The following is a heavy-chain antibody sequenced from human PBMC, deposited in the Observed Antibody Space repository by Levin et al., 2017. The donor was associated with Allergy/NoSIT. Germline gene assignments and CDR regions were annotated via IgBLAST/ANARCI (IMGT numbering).Heavy chain of an antibody. D-gene: IGHD1-1*01. CDR2: VYYTGKT. V-gene: IGHV4-31*03. Sequence: SQTLSLTCTVSNDSISSGAYYWSWIRQLPGKGLEWIGHVYYTGKTYTNPSLFGRVVISVAASKDQFSLELHSVTVADTAVYYCARDRRAELGTFSWFDPWGQGTLVTVSS. CDR3: ARDRRAELGTFSWFDP. CDR1: NDSISSGAYY. J-gene: IGHJ5*02.